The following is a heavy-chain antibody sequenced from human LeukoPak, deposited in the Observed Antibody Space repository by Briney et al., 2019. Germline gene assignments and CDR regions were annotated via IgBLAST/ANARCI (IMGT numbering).Heavy chain of an antibody. Sequence: GGSLRLSCAASGFTFAKYGMHWVRQAPGKGLEWVAFIRYDGSEKYYADSVKGRFTISRDNSKNTLYLQMNSLRAEDTAVYYCAKSSGFYYMDVWGKGTTVTISS. CDR3: AKSSGFYYMDV. V-gene: IGHV3-30*02. CDR1: GFTFAKYG. J-gene: IGHJ6*03. CDR2: IRYDGSEK. D-gene: IGHD3-10*01.